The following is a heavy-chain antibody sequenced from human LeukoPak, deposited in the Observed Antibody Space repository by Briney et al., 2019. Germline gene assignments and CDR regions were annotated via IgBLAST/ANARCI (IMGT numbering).Heavy chain of an antibody. D-gene: IGHD3-3*01. J-gene: IGHJ4*02. V-gene: IGHV4-34*01. Sequence: SETLSLTCAVYGGSFSGYYWSWIRQPPGKGLEWIGEINHSGSTNYNPSLKSRVTISVDTSKNQFSLKLSSVTAADTAVYYCASSNRYYDFWSGYWPYWGQGTLVTVSS. CDR1: GGSFSGYY. CDR3: ASSNRYYDFWSGYWPY. CDR2: INHSGST.